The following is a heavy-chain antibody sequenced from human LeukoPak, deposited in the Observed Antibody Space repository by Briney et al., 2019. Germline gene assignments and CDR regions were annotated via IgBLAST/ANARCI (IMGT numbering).Heavy chain of an antibody. CDR1: GGSISSYY. Sequence: PSETLSLTCTVSGGSISSYYWSWIRQPPGKGLEWIGYIYYSGSTNYNPSLKSRVTISVDTSKNQFSLKLSSVTAADTAVYYCARVYNTMIALSYFDNWGQGTLVTVSS. CDR2: IYYSGST. V-gene: IGHV4-59*01. CDR3: ARVYNTMIALSYFDN. D-gene: IGHD3-22*01. J-gene: IGHJ4*02.